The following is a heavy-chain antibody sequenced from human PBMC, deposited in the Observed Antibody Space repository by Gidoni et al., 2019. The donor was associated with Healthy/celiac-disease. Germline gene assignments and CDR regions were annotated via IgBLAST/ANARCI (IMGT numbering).Heavy chain of an antibody. CDR2: INHSGST. CDR3: ARVLSWPVLGVDY. Sequence: QVQLQQWGAGLLKPSATLSLTCAVYGGSFSGYYWGWIRQPPGKGLEWIGEINHSGSTNYNPSLKSRVTISVDTSKNQFALKLSSVTAADTAVYYCARVLSWPVLGVDYWGQGTLVTVSS. CDR1: GGSFSGYY. J-gene: IGHJ4*02. V-gene: IGHV4-34*01.